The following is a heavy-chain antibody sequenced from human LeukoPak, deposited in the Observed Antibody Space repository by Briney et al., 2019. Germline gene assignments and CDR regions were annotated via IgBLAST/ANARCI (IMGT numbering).Heavy chain of an antibody. CDR2: IRYDGRNK. D-gene: IGHD6-6*01. Sequence: PGGSLRLSCAASGFTFSSYGMHWVRQAPGKGLEWVAFIRYDGRNKYYADSVKGRFTISRDNSKNTLYLQMNSLRAEDTAVYYCSKDLRVYSSSPRNAFDIWGQGTMVTVSS. CDR3: SKDLRVYSSSPRNAFDI. V-gene: IGHV3-30*02. J-gene: IGHJ3*02. CDR1: GFTFSSYG.